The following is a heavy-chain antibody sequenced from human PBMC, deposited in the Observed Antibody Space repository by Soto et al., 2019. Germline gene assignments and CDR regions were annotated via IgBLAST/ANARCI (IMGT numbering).Heavy chain of an antibody. D-gene: IGHD3-22*01. CDR1: GGPIRSYC. CDR2: IYDSGNT. J-gene: IGHJ6*02. Sequence: PSETLYLTCTVSGGPIRSYCWSWIRQPPGTGLEWIGYIYDSGNTDYNPALKSRVTISVDTSKNQFSLKLSSVTTADTAVYYCARGGGKYYYESSGHSNHAMDVWGQGTTVTVSS. V-gene: IGHV4-59*01. CDR3: ARGGGKYYYESSGHSNHAMDV.